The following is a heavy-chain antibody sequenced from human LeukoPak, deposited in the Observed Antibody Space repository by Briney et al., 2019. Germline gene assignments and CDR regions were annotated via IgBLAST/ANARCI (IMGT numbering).Heavy chain of an antibody. Sequence: SETLSLTCTVSGGSMTYYYWSWVRQPPGKGLEWIGYIYYTGSTNYNQSLKSRVTISVDTSKNQFSLKLSSVTAADTAVYDCARGSGWYLPWGQGTLVTVSS. CDR1: GGSMTYYY. J-gene: IGHJ5*02. CDR2: IYYTGST. V-gene: IGHV4-59*08. CDR3: ARGSGWYLP. D-gene: IGHD6-19*01.